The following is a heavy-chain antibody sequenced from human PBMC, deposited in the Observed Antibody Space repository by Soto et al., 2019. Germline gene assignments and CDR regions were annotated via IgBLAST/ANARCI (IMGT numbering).Heavy chain of an antibody. CDR1: GFTFSSYA. Sequence: QVQLVESGGGVVQPGRSLRLSCAASGFTFSSYAMHWVRQAPGKGLEWVAVISYDGGNKNYADSVKGRFTISRDNSKNTLYLQMNSLRAEDTAVYYCARDGGKYYYGSGSYYPSPYYYYGMDVWGQGTTVTVSS. CDR3: ARDGGKYYYGSGSYYPSPYYYYGMDV. CDR2: ISYDGGNK. D-gene: IGHD3-10*01. J-gene: IGHJ6*02. V-gene: IGHV3-30-3*01.